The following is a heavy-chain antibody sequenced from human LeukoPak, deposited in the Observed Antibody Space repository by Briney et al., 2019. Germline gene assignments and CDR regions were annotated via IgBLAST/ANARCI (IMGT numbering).Heavy chain of an antibody. Sequence: PSETLSLTCTVSGGSISTYHWSWIRQPPGKGLVWIGYIYTSGSTRYNPSLNSRVTISVDTSKNQFSLKLSSVTAADTAVYYCARRITYMDVWGNGTTVTVSS. J-gene: IGHJ6*03. CDR2: IYTSGST. V-gene: IGHV4-4*08. D-gene: IGHD3-10*01. CDR1: GGSISTYH. CDR3: ARRITYMDV.